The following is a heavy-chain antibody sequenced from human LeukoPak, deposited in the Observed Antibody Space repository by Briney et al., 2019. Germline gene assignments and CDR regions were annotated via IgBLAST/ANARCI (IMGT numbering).Heavy chain of an antibody. V-gene: IGHV4-59*01. CDR3: ASQLRSSGYPLDY. Sequence: PSETLSLTCTVSGGSISSYYLSWIRQPPGKGLEWIGYIFYSGSTNYNPSLKSRVTISVDTSKNQFSLKLSSVTAADTAVYYCASQLRSSGYPLDYWGQGTLVTVSS. J-gene: IGHJ4*02. CDR1: GGSISSYY. CDR2: IFYSGST. D-gene: IGHD6-13*01.